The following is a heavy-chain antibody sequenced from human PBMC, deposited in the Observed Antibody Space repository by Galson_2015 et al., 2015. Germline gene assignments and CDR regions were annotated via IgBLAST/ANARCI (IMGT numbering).Heavy chain of an antibody. CDR2: INHSGST. D-gene: IGHD3-16*02. J-gene: IGHJ6*03. CDR1: GGSFSGDY. V-gene: IGHV4-34*01. Sequence: ETLSLTCAVYGGSFSGDYWCWIRQPPGKGLEGFGEINHSGSTNYNPSLKSRVTISVDTSKNQFSLKLSSVTAADTAVYYCARSRIMITFGGVIAIKDYYYYYMDVWGKGTTVTVSS. CDR3: ARSRIMITFGGVIAIKDYYYYYMDV.